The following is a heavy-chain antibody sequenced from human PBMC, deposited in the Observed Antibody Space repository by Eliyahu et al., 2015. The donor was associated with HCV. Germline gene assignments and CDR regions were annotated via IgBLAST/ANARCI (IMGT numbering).Heavy chain of an antibody. CDR3: ARHRKVRGVMSPYYYYGMDV. CDR1: GGSFSGXY. V-gene: IGHV4-34*01. J-gene: IGHJ6*02. Sequence: QVQLQQWGAGLLKPSETLSLTCAVSGGSFSGXYXSWIRQPPGKGLEWIGEIKHSGXTNYNPSLKSRVTISVDTSKNQFSLKLSSVTAADTAVYYCARHRKVRGVMSPYYYYGMDVWGQGTTVTVSS. D-gene: IGHD3-10*01. CDR2: IKHSGXT.